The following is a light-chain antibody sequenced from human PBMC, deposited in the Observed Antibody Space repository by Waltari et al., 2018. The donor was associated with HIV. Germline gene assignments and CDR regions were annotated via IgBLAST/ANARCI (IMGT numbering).Light chain of an antibody. CDR1: ESVGTY. Sequence: EIVLTQSPATLSSSPGKKVILHCRASESVGTYLAWYQHKRSQAPRLLIYDASNRAIGTPPRFSGVGSGTDFTLTIRGLWTEDFAVYYCQQRRNWPRVTFGPGTTV. J-gene: IGKJ3*01. CDR2: DAS. CDR3: QQRRNWPRVT. V-gene: IGKV3-11*01.